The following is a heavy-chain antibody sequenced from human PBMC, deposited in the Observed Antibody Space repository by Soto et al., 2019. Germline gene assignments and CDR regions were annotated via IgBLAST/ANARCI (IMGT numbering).Heavy chain of an antibody. D-gene: IGHD6-19*01. CDR1: GGTFSSDA. V-gene: IGHV1-69*01. CDR3: ARASGYVSGWYHDY. J-gene: IGHJ4*02. Sequence: QVQLVQSGAEVRKPGSSVKVSCKASGGTFSSDAVSWVRQAPGQGLEWMGGLIPILGTTHCAQKFQGRVTITADESTTTAYMELSSLRPDDTAVYYCARASGYVSGWYHDYWGQGTRVTVSS. CDR2: LIPILGTT.